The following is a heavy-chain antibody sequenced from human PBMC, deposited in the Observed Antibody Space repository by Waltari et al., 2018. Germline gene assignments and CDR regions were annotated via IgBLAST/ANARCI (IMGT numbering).Heavy chain of an antibody. CDR2: IKQDGSEK. Sequence: EVQLVESGGGLVQPGGSLRLSCAASGFTFSSYWMSWVRQAPGKGLEWVANIKQDGSEKYYVDSVKGRFTISRDNAKNSLYLQMNSLRAEDTAVYYCARDYDYGDPGVAGSIWYFDLWGRGTLVTVSS. CDR1: GFTFSSYW. J-gene: IGHJ2*01. V-gene: IGHV3-7*01. D-gene: IGHD4-17*01. CDR3: ARDYDYGDPGVAGSIWYFDL.